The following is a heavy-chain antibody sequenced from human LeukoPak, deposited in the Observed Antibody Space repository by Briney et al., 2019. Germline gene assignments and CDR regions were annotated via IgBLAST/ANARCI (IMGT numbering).Heavy chain of an antibody. J-gene: IGHJ4*02. V-gene: IGHV1-8*01. CDR2: MNPNSGNT. Sequence: ASVKVSCKASGYTFTSYDINWVRQATGQGLEWMGWMNPNSGNTGYAQKFQGRVTMTEDTSTDTAYMELSSLRSEDTAVYYCATVGQPLRFDWGQGTLVTVSS. D-gene: IGHD3-10*01. CDR1: GYTFTSYD. CDR3: ATVGQPLRFD.